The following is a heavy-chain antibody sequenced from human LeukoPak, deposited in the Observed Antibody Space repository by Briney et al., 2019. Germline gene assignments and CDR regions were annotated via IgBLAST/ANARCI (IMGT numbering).Heavy chain of an antibody. V-gene: IGHV3-30*18. CDR2: ISYDGSNK. Sequence: PGGSLRLSCAASGFTFSSYAMSWVRQAPGKGLEWVAVISYDGSNKYYADSVKGRFTISRDNSKNTLYLQMNSLRAEDTAVYYCAKDRSYRLEGLADYWGQGTLVTVSS. CDR3: AKDRSYRLEGLADY. J-gene: IGHJ4*02. CDR1: GFTFSSYA. D-gene: IGHD1-26*01.